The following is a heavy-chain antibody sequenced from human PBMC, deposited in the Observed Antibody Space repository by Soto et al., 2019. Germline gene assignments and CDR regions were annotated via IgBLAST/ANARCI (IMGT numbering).Heavy chain of an antibody. V-gene: IGHV6-1*01. CDR1: GDSVSSNSGA. Sequence: SQTLSLTCAISGDSVSSNSGAWNWIRQSPSRGLEWLGRTYYRSKWYKDYAVSVKSRITINPDTSKNQFSLQLNSVTPEDTAVYYCGRSTMFGSYLGDYYGILVWGQGTTVTVSS. J-gene: IGHJ6*02. CDR2: TYYRSKWYK. CDR3: GRSTMFGSYLGDYYGILV. D-gene: IGHD3-10*02.